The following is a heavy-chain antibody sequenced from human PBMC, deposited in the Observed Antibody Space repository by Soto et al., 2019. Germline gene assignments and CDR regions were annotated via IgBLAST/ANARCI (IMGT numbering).Heavy chain of an antibody. Sequence: PSETLSLTCAVSGGSISSGNWWSWVRQPPGKGLEWIGEISHSGSTKYNPSLKSRVTISTDKSKKQFSLKLSSVTAADTAMYYCARTLPYTSASPFDYWGQGTLVTVSS. D-gene: IGHD6-6*01. J-gene: IGHJ4*02. CDR1: GGSISSGNW. V-gene: IGHV4-4*02. CDR2: ISHSGST. CDR3: ARTLPYTSASPFDY.